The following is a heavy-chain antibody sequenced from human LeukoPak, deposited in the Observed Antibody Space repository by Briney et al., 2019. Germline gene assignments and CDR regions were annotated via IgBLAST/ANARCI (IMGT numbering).Heavy chain of an antibody. V-gene: IGHV1-2*02. CDR3: AIPLGYCSGGSCYDGVNWFDP. Sequence: ASVKVSCKASGYTFTGYYMHWVRQAPGQGLEWMGWINPNSGGTNYAQKFQGRVTMTRDTSISTAYMELSRLRSDDTAVYYCAIPLGYCSGGSCYDGVNWFDPCGQGTLVTVSS. CDR2: INPNSGGT. J-gene: IGHJ5*02. CDR1: GYTFTGYY. D-gene: IGHD2-15*01.